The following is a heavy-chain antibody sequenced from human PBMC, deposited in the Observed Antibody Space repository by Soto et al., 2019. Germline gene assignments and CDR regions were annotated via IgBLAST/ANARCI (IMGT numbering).Heavy chain of an antibody. CDR2: IRSSGDRT. V-gene: IGHV3-23*01. CDR3: AKQQGPGTPYYYAMDV. J-gene: IGHJ6*04. CDR1: GFTFSSYA. D-gene: IGHD1-1*01. Sequence: GGSLRLSCAASGFTFSSYAMSWVRQAPGKGLEWVSVIRSSGDRTYYADSVKGRFTISRDNSKNTLYMQMNSLRAEDTAVYYCAKQQGPGTPYYYAMDVWGKGTTVTVSS.